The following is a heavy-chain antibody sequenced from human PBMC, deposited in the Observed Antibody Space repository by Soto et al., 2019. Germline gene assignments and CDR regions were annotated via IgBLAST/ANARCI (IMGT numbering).Heavy chain of an antibody. V-gene: IGHV3-48*02. CDR1: GFTFSTYA. D-gene: IGHD3-22*01. CDR2: ISSSSSTT. Sequence: PGGSLSLSCAASGFTFSTYAMASVRQAPGKGLEWVSGISSSSSTTYYADPVKGRFTISRDNAKNSLYLQMNSLRDEDTAVYYCARGAYYYDSSGSKDYWGQGTLVTVSS. CDR3: ARGAYYYDSSGSKDY. J-gene: IGHJ4*02.